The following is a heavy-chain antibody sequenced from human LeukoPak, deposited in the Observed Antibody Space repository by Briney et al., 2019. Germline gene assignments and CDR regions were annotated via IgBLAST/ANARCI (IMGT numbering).Heavy chain of an antibody. CDR1: GGSISNSNW. CDR3: ARRKRSGCSSTSCLLNWFDP. D-gene: IGHD2-2*01. Sequence: SGTLSLTRAVSGGSISNSNWWSWDRQPPGKGLECIGEINHSGSTNYNPSLKSRVTISVDTSKNQFSLKLSSVTAADTAVYYCARRKRSGCSSTSCLLNWFDPWGQGTLVTVSS. CDR2: INHSGST. V-gene: IGHV4-4*02. J-gene: IGHJ5*02.